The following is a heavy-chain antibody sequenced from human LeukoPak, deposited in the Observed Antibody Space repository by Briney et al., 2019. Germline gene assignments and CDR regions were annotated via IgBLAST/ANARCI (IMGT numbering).Heavy chain of an antibody. Sequence: GGSLRLSRAASGFTFSSYAMSWVRQAPGKGLEWVSAISGSGGSTYYADSVKGRFTISRDNSKNTLYLQMDSLRAEDTAVYYCAKDPRYSSSSNWFDPWGQGTLVTVSS. CDR1: GFTFSSYA. CDR2: ISGSGGST. D-gene: IGHD6-6*01. J-gene: IGHJ5*02. CDR3: AKDPRYSSSSNWFDP. V-gene: IGHV3-23*01.